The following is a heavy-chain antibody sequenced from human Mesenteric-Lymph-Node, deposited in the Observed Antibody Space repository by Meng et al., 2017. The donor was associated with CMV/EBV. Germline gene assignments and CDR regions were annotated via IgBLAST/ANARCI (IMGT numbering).Heavy chain of an antibody. CDR3: ARDRRYCSSTTCRPVGHYFDY. V-gene: IGHV3-7*04. D-gene: IGHD2-2*01. Sequence: GRFSISRDNAKNSLFLEMNSLRAEDTAVYYCARDRRYCSSTTCRPVGHYFDYWGQGTLVTVSS. J-gene: IGHJ4*02.